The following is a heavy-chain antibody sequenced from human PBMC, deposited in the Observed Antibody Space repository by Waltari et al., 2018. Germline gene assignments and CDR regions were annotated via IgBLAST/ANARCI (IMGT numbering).Heavy chain of an antibody. J-gene: IGHJ4*02. V-gene: IGHV1-69*08. D-gene: IGHD1-26*01. Sequence: QVQLVQSGAEVKKPGSSVTVSCKASGGTFRSYAISLVPQAPGQGLEWMGRSIPIFGTANYAQKFQGRVTITADKSTSTAYMELSSLRSEDTAVYYCASSGGELNYWGQGTLVTVSS. CDR1: GGTFRSYA. CDR2: SIPIFGTA. CDR3: ASSGGELNY.